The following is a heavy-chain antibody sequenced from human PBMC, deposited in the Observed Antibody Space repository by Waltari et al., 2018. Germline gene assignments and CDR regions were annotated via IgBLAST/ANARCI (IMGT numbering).Heavy chain of an antibody. D-gene: IGHD5-18*01. CDR3: ARQVRRVYSYGLYYFDY. Sequence: QVQLQQWGAGLLKPSETLSLTCAVYGGSFSGYYWSWIRQPPGKGLEWIGEINHSGSTNHTPTLKCRVTSSVDTSKIQFSLKLSSVIAADTAVYYCARQVRRVYSYGLYYFDYWGQGTLVTVSS. V-gene: IGHV4-34*01. J-gene: IGHJ4*02. CDR2: INHSGST. CDR1: GGSFSGYY.